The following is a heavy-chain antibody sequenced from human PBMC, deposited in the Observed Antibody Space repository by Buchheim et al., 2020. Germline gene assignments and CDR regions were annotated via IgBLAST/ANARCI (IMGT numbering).Heavy chain of an antibody. CDR2: INADGSSS. D-gene: IGHD3-22*01. CDR3: ARDRHDRDTSGQRFDY. Sequence: EVQLVESGGGLVQPGGSLRLSCAASGFSFGTYWMHWVRQVPGKGLLWVSRINADGSSSTHADSVKGRFTISRDNANNRLYLQMSSLTAEDAAVYYCARDRHDRDTSGQRFDYWGRGTL. J-gene: IGHJ4*02. V-gene: IGHV3-74*01. CDR1: GFSFGTYW.